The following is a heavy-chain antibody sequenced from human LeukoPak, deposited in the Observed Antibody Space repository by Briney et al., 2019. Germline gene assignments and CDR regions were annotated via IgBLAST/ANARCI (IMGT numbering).Heavy chain of an antibody. CDR1: GGSIGTSSYY. Sequence: KPSETLSLTCTVSGGSIGTSSYYWGWIRQPPGKGLEWIGTIYYSGGTFYNPSLKSRVTISLDTSKNQFSLNLSSVTAADTAVYYCTFNLSGSYGFDIWGQGTMVTVSS. D-gene: IGHD3-10*01. V-gene: IGHV4-39*07. CDR2: IYYSGGT. CDR3: TFNLSGSYGFDI. J-gene: IGHJ3*02.